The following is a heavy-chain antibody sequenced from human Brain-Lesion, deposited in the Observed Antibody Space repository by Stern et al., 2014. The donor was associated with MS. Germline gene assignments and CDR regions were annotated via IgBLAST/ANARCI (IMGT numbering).Heavy chain of an antibody. Sequence: VQLVESGPGLVTPSETLSLTCTVSGGFIGRSSYYWAWIRQPPGKGLEWIGSIYYSGSTDYKPSLKNPVTISVDTSRHQFSLKLPSVTAADTAIYYCARRELDGGFDLRYNWFDPWGQGTLVTVSS. CDR3: ARRELDGGFDLRYNWFDP. D-gene: IGHD5-12*01. V-gene: IGHV4-39*01. J-gene: IGHJ5*02. CDR1: GGFIGRSSYY. CDR2: IYYSGST.